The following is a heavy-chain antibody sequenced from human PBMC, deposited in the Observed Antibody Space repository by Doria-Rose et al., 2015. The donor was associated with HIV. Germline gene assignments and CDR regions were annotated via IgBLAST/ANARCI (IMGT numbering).Heavy chain of an antibody. V-gene: IGHV4-31*03. CDR1: GASVSSRGYY. Sequence: VKPSETLSLTCSVSGASVSSRGYYWNWIRQVPGKGLESLGYTYYTGTSDYSPSLKSRLNMAVDTSKNQFSLKLSFVTVADTAVYYCARMGSYREIDYWSQGDLFIVSA. D-gene: IGHD3-3*01. J-gene: IGHJ4*02. CDR3: ARMGSYREIDY. CDR2: TYYTGTS.